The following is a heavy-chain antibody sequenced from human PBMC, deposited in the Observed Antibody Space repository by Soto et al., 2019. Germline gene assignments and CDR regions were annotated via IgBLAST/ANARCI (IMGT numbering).Heavy chain of an antibody. J-gene: IGHJ6*03. CDR2: INPNSGGT. CDR3: ARGIAAAGTDYYYYYYMDV. V-gene: IGHV1-2*04. CDR1: GYTFTGYY. D-gene: IGHD6-13*01. Sequence: GASVKVSCKASGYTFTGYYMHWVRQAPGQGLEWMGWINPNSGGTNYAQKFQGWVTMTRDTSISTAYMELSRLRSDDTAVYYCARGIAAAGTDYYYYYYMDVWGKGTTVTVSS.